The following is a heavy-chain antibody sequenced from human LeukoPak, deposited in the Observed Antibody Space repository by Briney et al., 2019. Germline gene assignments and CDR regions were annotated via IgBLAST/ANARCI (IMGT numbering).Heavy chain of an antibody. D-gene: IGHD1-7*01. CDR2: ISRSGSTK. J-gene: IGHJ5*02. V-gene: IGHV3-11*04. Sequence: GGSLRLSCAASGFTFSDYNMRWIRQAPGKGLEWVSSISRSGSTKYYADSVKGRFTISRDNAKNSLYLQMNSLRAEDTAVYYCARARYNWNYGLDWFDPWGQGTLVTVSS. CDR3: ARARYNWNYGLDWFDP. CDR1: GFTFSDYN.